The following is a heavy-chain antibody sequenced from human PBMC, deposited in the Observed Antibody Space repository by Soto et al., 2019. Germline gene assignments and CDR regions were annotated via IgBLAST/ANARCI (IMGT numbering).Heavy chain of an antibody. V-gene: IGHV3-21*01. CDR3: ARDRGHSYGINAYGMDV. D-gene: IGHD5-18*01. Sequence: GGSLRLSCAASGFTFSSYSMNWVRQAPGKGLEWVSSISSSSSYIYYADSVKGRFTISRDNAKNSLYLQTNSLRAEDTAVYYCARDRGHSYGINAYGMDVWGQGTTVTVSS. J-gene: IGHJ6*02. CDR1: GFTFSSYS. CDR2: ISSSSSYI.